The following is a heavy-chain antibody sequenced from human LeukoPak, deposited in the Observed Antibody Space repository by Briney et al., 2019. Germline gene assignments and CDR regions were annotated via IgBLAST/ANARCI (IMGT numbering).Heavy chain of an antibody. V-gene: IGHV3-30*18. D-gene: IGHD3-16*01. CDR2: ISDDGSKK. CDR1: GFTFSSYG. Sequence: PGGSLRLSYVASGFTFSSYGMHWVRQAPGEGLEWVAVISDDGSKKYYVDSVKGRFTISRDNSKNTLYLQMNSLRAEDTAVYYCAKDGQGLTYYFDYWGQGTLVTVSS. CDR3: AKDGQGLTYYFDY. J-gene: IGHJ4*02.